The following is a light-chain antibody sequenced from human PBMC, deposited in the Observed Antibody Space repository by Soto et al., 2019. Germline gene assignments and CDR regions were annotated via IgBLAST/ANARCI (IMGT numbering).Light chain of an antibody. CDR1: QTISSY. CDR3: QQSYSIPYT. Sequence: DIQMTQSPSSLSASVGDRVTITCRASQTISSYLNWYQQKRGKAPKLLIYAASSLQSGVPSTFSGSGSVTDFTLTIRSLQPEDFANYYCQQSYSIPYTFGQGTKLEIK. CDR2: AAS. J-gene: IGKJ2*01. V-gene: IGKV1-39*01.